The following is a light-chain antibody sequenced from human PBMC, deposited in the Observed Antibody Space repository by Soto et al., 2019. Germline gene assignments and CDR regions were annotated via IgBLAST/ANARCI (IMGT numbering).Light chain of an antibody. CDR2: GAS. V-gene: IGKV3-20*01. CDR3: QQYGSSPPWT. Sequence: EIVLTQSPGTLSLSPGERATLSCRASQSVSSSYLAWYQQKPGQAPRLLIYGASSRATGIPDRFSGSGSGTDFTLTISSLEPEDFGVYYCQQYGSSPPWTFGQGTKVEIK. CDR1: QSVSSSY. J-gene: IGKJ1*01.